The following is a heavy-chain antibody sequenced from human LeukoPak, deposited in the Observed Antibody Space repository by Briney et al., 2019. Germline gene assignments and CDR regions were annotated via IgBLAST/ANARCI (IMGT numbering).Heavy chain of an antibody. CDR2: IDPSDSYT. D-gene: IGHD3-10*01. CDR3: ARYYYGSGSEFRYYFDY. Sequence: GESLKISCKGPGYSFTSYWISWVRQMPGKGLEWMGRIDPSDSYTNYSPSFQGHVTISADKSVSTAYLQWSSLKASDTAMYYCARYYYGSGSEFRYYFDYWGQGTLVTVSS. CDR1: GYSFTSYW. V-gene: IGHV5-10-1*01. J-gene: IGHJ4*02.